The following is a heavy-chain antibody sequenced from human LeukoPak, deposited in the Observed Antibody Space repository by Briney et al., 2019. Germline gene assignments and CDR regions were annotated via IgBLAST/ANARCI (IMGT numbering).Heavy chain of an antibody. D-gene: IGHD3-22*01. Sequence: GGSLRLSCAASGFTFSSYAMSWVRQAPGKGLEWVSGISGSGGSTYYADSVKGRFTISRDNSKNTLYLQMNSLRAEDTAVYYCTKERDSTGYFDSWGQGTLVTVSS. J-gene: IGHJ4*02. V-gene: IGHV3-23*01. CDR1: GFTFSSYA. CDR3: TKERDSTGYFDS. CDR2: ISGSGGST.